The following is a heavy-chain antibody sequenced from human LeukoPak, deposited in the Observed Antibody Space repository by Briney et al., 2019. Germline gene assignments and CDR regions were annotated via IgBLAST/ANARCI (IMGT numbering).Heavy chain of an antibody. Sequence: PGGSLRLSCAASGFTFSNYAMSWARQAPGKGLEWVSYISGSGITIHYADSVKGRFTISRDNAKNSLYLQMNSLRAEDTAVYHCARERVTTGGDAFEIWGQGTMVTVSS. V-gene: IGHV3-48*03. CDR1: GFTFSNYA. CDR3: ARERVTTGGDAFEI. CDR2: ISGSGITI. J-gene: IGHJ3*02. D-gene: IGHD4-17*01.